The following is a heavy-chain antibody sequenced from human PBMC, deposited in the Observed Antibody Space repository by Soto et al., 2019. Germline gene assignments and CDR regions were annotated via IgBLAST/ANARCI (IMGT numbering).Heavy chain of an antibody. Sequence: PGESLKISCKGSGYSFTSYWIGWVRQMPGKGLEWMGIIYPGDSDTRYSPSFQGQVTISADKSISTAYLQWSSLKASDTAMYYCARQASTFFGVVKDYYYYYGMDVWGQGTTVTVSS. J-gene: IGHJ6*02. CDR1: GYSFTSYW. CDR3: ARQASTFFGVVKDYYYYYGMDV. V-gene: IGHV5-51*01. CDR2: IYPGDSDT. D-gene: IGHD3-3*01.